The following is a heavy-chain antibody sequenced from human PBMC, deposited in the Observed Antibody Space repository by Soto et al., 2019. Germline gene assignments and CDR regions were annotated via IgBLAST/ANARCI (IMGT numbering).Heavy chain of an antibody. V-gene: IGHV4-4*07. D-gene: IGHD3-3*01. J-gene: IGHJ5*02. CDR3: ARGQRFSDWFDP. CDR1: CGTIIGYY. Sequence: PSETLSLTCSFSCGTIIGYYWTWIRQPAGKGLEWIGRICSSGNTKYNPSLQSRVTMSLDTSNNQFSLRLTSVTAADTAVYYCARGQRFSDWFDPWGQGTLVTVSS. CDR2: ICSSGNT.